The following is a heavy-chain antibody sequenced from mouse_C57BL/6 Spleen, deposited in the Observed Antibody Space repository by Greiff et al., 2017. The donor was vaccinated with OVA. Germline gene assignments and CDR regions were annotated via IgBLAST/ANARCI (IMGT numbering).Heavy chain of an antibody. J-gene: IGHJ3*01. CDR2: IYPSDSET. D-gene: IGHD3-2*02. Sequence: QVQLQQPGAELVRPGSSVKLSCKASGYTFTSYWMDWVKQRPGQGLEWIGNIYPSDSETHYNQKFKDKATLTVDKSSSTAYMQLSSLTSEDSAVYYCVTAQATTFAYWGQGTLVTVSA. CDR3: VTAQATTFAY. V-gene: IGHV1-61*01. CDR1: GYTFTSYW.